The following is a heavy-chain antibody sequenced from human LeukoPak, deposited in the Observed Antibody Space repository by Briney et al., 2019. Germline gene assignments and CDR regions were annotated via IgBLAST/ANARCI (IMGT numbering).Heavy chain of an antibody. CDR1: GGSFSGYY. CDR2: INHSGST. V-gene: IGHV4-34*01. J-gene: IGHJ4*02. D-gene: IGHD6-19*01. Sequence: SETLSLTCAVYGGSFSGYYWSWIRQPPGKGLEWIGEINHSGSTNYNPSLKSRVTLSVDTSKNQFSLKLSSVTAAETAVYYGGRGLGRRRANSSGWYNYWGQGTLVTVSS. CDR3: GRGLGRRRANSSGWYNY.